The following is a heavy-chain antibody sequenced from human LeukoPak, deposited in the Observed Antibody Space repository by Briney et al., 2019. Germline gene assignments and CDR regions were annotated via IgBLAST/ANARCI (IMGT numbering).Heavy chain of an antibody. Sequence: GGSLRLSCAASGFTFSGYVMHWVRQALGKGLEWVAVISYDGGNKYYADSVKGRFSISRDNSKNTMYLQMNSLRDEDTALYYCARPYCGGDCYSFLDAFDIWGQGTMVTVSS. CDR3: ARPYCGGDCYSFLDAFDI. J-gene: IGHJ3*02. D-gene: IGHD2-21*02. CDR2: ISYDGGNK. V-gene: IGHV3-30-3*01. CDR1: GFTFSGYV.